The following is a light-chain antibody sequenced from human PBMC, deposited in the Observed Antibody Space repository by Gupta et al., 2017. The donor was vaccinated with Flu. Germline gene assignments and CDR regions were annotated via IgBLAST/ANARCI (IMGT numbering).Light chain of an antibody. CDR3: HQRSNRQM. CDR2: DAT. V-gene: IGKV3D-11*02. J-gene: IGKJ1*01. CDR1: QSINTY. Sequence: VLPQSPGTLSLSPGERATLSCRASQSINTYIAWYQQKPGQAHRLLIYDATSRAAGTPPRFSGSGSGTDFTLTISSLEPEDSAIYYCHQRSNRQMFGQGTKVEIK.